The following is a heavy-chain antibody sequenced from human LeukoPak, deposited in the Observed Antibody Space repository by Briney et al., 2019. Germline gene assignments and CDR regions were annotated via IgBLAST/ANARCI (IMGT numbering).Heavy chain of an antibody. V-gene: IGHV5-51*01. CDR3: ARRAECGGDCYLDS. J-gene: IGHJ4*02. CDR2: NYPGDSDT. Sequence: GESLKISCKGSGYRFSCYWIGWVRQMPGKGLDGMGVNYPGDSDTRYSPSFQGQLTISADKSIRTPPLQGSSLTASHTAICHCARRAECGGDCYLDSWGQGTLVTVSS. D-gene: IGHD2-21*02. CDR1: GYRFSCYW.